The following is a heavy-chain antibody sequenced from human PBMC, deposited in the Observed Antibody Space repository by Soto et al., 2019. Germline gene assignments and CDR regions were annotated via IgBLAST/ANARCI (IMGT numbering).Heavy chain of an antibody. CDR1: GDTFNFYT. CDR2: IIPMLGMS. Sequence: QVQRVQSGAEVKKPGSSVRVSCTASGDTFNFYTISWVRQVPGQGPEWMGRIIPMLGMSNYAQKFQGRVTIMADKSTSTVYMNLSGLTSEDTAVYYCATNYGSGSTHFDYWGQGTLVTVSS. J-gene: IGHJ4*02. D-gene: IGHD3-10*01. CDR3: ATNYGSGSTHFDY. V-gene: IGHV1-69*02.